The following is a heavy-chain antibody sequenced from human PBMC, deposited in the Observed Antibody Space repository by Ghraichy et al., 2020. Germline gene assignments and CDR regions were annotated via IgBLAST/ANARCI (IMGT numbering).Heavy chain of an antibody. CDR1: GFTFSSYW. CDR2: INSDGSST. J-gene: IGHJ3*02. D-gene: IGHD3-16*01. V-gene: IGHV3-74*01. Sequence: GGSLRLSCAASGFTFSSYWMHWVRQAPGKGLVWVSRINSDGSSTRYADSVKGRFTISRDNAKNTLYLQMNSLRAEDTAVYYCARGGSYDPDAFDIWGQGTMVTVSS. CDR3: ARGGSYDPDAFDI.